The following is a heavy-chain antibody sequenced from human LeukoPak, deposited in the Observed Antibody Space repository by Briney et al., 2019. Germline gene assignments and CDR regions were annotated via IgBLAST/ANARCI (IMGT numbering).Heavy chain of an antibody. CDR1: GGSISSGSYY. J-gene: IGHJ3*02. Sequence: SQTLSLTCTVSGGSISSGSYYRSWIRQPAGKGLEWIGRIYTSGSTNYNPSLKSRVTISVDTSKNQFSLKLSSVTAADTAVYYCARALVYNYYDRGDGAFDIWGQGTMVTVSS. V-gene: IGHV4-61*02. D-gene: IGHD3-22*01. CDR2: IYTSGST. CDR3: ARALVYNYYDRGDGAFDI.